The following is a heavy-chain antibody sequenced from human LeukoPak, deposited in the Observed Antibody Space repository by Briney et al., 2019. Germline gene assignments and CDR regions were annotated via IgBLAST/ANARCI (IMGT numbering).Heavy chain of an antibody. V-gene: IGHV4-38-2*02. CDR2: IYHSGST. CDR3: EREQGSGGSCYMFDY. D-gene: IGHD2-15*01. CDR1: GGSISSYY. Sequence: SETLSLTCTVSGGSISSYYWGWIRQPPGKGLEWIGTIYHSGSTYYNPSLKSRVTMSVGTSKNQFSLNLSTVTAADTAVYYCEREQGSGGSCYMFDYWGHGTLVNVSS. J-gene: IGHJ4*01.